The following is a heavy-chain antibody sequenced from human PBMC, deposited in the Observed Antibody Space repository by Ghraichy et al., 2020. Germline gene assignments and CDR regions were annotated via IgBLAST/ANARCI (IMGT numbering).Heavy chain of an antibody. J-gene: IGHJ5*02. V-gene: IGHV4-34*01. CDR3: ARGTDYDHAPDWFDP. Sequence: SQTLSLTCAVYGGSFSGYYWSWIRQPPGKGLEWIGEINHSGSTNYNPSLKSRVTISVDTSKNQFSLKLSSVTAADTAVYYCARGTDYDHAPDWFDPWGQGTLVTVSS. CDR1: GGSFSGYY. D-gene: IGHD3-22*01. CDR2: INHSGST.